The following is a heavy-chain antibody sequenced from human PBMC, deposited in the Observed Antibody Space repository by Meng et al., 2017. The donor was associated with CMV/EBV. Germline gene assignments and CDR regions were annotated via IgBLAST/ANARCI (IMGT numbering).Heavy chain of an antibody. V-gene: IGHV3-48*04. Sequence: ETLSLTCAASGFTFSSYSMNWVRQAPGKGLEWVSYISSSSSTIYYADSVKGRFTISRDNAKNSLYLQMNSLRAEDTAVYYCARDLPFGFLERLDYWGQGTLVTVSS. CDR3: ARDLPFGFLERLDY. CDR1: GFTFSSYS. D-gene: IGHD3-3*01. CDR2: ISSSSSTI. J-gene: IGHJ4*02.